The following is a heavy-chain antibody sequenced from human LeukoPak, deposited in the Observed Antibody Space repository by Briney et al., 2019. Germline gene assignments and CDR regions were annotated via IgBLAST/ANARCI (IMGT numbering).Heavy chain of an antibody. Sequence: GGSLRLSCGASGFTFSNYAMNWVRQAPGKGLEWVAGISNSGGRAYYADSVKGRFTISRDDSRNTLYLQMNSLRAEYTAVYYCAKGLRLGELSSGFDYWGQGTLVTVSS. CDR2: ISNSGGRA. V-gene: IGHV3-23*01. D-gene: IGHD3-16*02. CDR1: GFTFSNYA. J-gene: IGHJ4*02. CDR3: AKGLRLGELSSGFDY.